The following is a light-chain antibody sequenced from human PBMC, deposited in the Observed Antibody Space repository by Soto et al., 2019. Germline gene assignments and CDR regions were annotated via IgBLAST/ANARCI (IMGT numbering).Light chain of an antibody. J-gene: IGKJ4*01. CDR1: QSISKY. CDR3: QQSYSSPLT. V-gene: IGKV1-39*01. CDR2: GAS. Sequence: DIQMTQSPSSLSASVGDRVAITCRASQSISKYLNWYQQKPGKAPNLLIYGASSLQSGVPSRFSGSGFGTDFTLTITNLQLEDFATYYCQQSYSSPLTFGLGTKVEIK.